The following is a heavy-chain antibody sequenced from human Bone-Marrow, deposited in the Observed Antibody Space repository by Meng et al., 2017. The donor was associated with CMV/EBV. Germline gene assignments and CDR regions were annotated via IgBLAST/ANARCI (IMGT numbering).Heavy chain of an antibody. CDR2: INWNGGST. CDR1: GFTFDDYG. D-gene: IGHD2-2*01. J-gene: IGHJ5*02. V-gene: IGHV3-20*04. CDR3: ARAVPAAMNNWSDP. Sequence: GGSLRLSCAASGFTFDDYGMSWVRQAPGKGLEWVSGINWNGGSTGYADSVKGRFTISRDNARNSLYLQMNSLRAEDTALYYCARAVPAAMNNWSDPWGQGTRVTGYS.